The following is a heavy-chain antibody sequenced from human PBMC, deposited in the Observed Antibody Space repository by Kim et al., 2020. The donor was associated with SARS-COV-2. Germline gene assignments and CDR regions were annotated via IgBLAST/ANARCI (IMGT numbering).Heavy chain of an antibody. J-gene: IGHJ4*01. Sequence: GGSLRLSCAASGFTLSSYSMNWVRQAPGKGLEWVSYISSSSSTIYYADSVKGRFTISRDNAKNSLYLQMNSLRDEDTAVYYCARGLLLWFGEPYFDYWGQGTLVTVSS. CDR2: ISSSSSTI. D-gene: IGHD3-10*01. CDR1: GFTLSSYS. V-gene: IGHV3-48*02. CDR3: ARGLLLWFGEPYFDY.